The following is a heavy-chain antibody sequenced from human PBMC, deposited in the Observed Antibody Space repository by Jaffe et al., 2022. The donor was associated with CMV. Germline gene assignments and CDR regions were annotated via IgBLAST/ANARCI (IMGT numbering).Heavy chain of an antibody. V-gene: IGHV3-33*08. CDR3: ARDPRRWGGWYEGGWFDP. D-gene: IGHD6-19*01. Sequence: QVQLVESGGGVVQPGRSLRLSCAASGFTFSSYGMHWVRQAPGKGLEWVAVIWYDGSNKYYADSVKGRFTISRDNSKNTLYLQMNSLRAEDTAVYYCARDPRRWGGWYEGGWFDPWGQGTLVTVSS. J-gene: IGHJ5*02. CDR1: GFTFSSYG. CDR2: IWYDGSNK.